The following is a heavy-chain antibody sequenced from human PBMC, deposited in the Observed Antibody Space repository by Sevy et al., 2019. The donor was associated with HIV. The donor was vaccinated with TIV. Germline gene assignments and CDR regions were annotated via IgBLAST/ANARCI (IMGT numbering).Heavy chain of an antibody. J-gene: IGHJ4*02. V-gene: IGHV4-34*01. CDR3: ARGCDYDILTGCKLDY. CDR2: INHSGST. Sequence: SETLSLTCAVYDGSFSGYYWSWIRQPPGKGLEWIGEINHSGSTNYNPSLKSRVTISVDTSKNQFSLKLSSVTAADTAVYYFARGCDYDILTGCKLDYWGQGTLVTVSS. D-gene: IGHD3-9*01. CDR1: DGSFSGYY.